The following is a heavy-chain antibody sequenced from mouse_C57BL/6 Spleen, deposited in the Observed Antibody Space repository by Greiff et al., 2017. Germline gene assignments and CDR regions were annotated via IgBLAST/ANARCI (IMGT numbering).Heavy chain of an antibody. V-gene: IGHV1-64*01. CDR2: IHPNSGST. J-gene: IGHJ4*01. Sequence: LQPGAELVKPGASVKLSCKASGYTFTSYWMHWVKQRPGQGLEWIGMIHPNSGSTNYNEKFKSKATLTVDKSSSTAYMQLSSLTSEDSAVYYCARKGIHGAMDYWGQGTSVTVSS. CDR1: GYTFTSYW. CDR3: ARKGIHGAMDY.